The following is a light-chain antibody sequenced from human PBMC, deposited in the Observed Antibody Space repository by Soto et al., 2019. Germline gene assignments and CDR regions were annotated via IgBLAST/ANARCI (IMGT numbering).Light chain of an antibody. Sequence: QSVLTQPASVAGSPGHSITISCTGTSSDVGGYNYVSWYQQHPGKAPKLMIYEVSNRPSGGSNRFSGSKSGNTASLTISGLQAEDEADYYCSSYTSSSTLGVFGTGTKVTVL. V-gene: IGLV2-14*01. J-gene: IGLJ1*01. CDR2: EVS. CDR1: SSDVGGYNY. CDR3: SSYTSSSTLGV.